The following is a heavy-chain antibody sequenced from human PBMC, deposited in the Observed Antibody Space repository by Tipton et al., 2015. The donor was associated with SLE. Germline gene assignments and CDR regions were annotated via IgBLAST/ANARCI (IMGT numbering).Heavy chain of an antibody. CDR3: ARDPHHGAADY. J-gene: IGHJ4*02. CDR1: GFTFSKFG. CDR2: IRDDGSST. V-gene: IGHV3-33*01. D-gene: IGHD1-26*01. Sequence: RSLRLSCVASGFTFSKFGIHWIRQAPGKGLEWVSFIRDDGSSTYYAASVKGRFTISRDNAKSTLYLHMNSLRADDTGLYYCARDPHHGAADYWGQGTLVTVSS.